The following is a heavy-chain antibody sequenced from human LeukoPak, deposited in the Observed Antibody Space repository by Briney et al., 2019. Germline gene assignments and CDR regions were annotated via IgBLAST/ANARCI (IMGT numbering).Heavy chain of an antibody. D-gene: IGHD6-19*01. V-gene: IGHV3-33*08. CDR3: ARIAVTGMWYFDY. J-gene: IGHJ4*02. Sequence: PGGSLRLSCAASGFTFSSYAMSWVRQAPGKGLEWVAVIWNDGSSEYYADSVKGRITISRDNAKKSLYLQMNSLRAEDTAVYYCARIAVTGMWYFDYWGQGTQVTVSS. CDR1: GFTFSSYA. CDR2: IWNDGSSE.